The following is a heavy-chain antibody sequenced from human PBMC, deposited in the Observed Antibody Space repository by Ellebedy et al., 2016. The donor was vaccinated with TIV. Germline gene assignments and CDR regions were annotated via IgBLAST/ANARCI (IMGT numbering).Heavy chain of an antibody. J-gene: IGHJ4*02. CDR1: GFTFSRFW. CDR2: IKEDGSEK. CDR3: ARDLVWERPDTDY. D-gene: IGHD1-26*01. V-gene: IGHV3-7*01. Sequence: GGSLRLSXAASGFTFSRFWMSWFRQSPGKGLEWVGNIKEDGSEKYYLDSVRGRFTISRDNAQNSLYLQMSSLRADDTAVYFCARDLVWERPDTDYWGQGTLVTVSS.